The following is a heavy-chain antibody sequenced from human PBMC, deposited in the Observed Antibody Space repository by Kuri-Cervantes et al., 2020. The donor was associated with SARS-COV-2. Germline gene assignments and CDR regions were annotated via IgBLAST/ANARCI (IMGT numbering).Heavy chain of an antibody. D-gene: IGHD2-2*01. J-gene: IGHJ6*02. V-gene: IGHV4-34*01. CDR1: GGSFSGYY. CDR3: ARHSEDIVVVPAADRNYYYYYGVDV. Sequence: SETLSLTCAVYGGSFSGYYWSWIRQPPGKGLEWIGEINHSGSTNYNPSLKSRVTISVDTSKNQFSLKLSSVTAADTAVYYCARHSEDIVVVPAADRNYYYYYGVDVWGQGTTVTVSS. CDR2: INHSGST.